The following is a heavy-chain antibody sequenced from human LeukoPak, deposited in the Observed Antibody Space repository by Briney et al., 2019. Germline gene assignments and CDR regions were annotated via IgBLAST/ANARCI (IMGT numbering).Heavy chain of an antibody. D-gene: IGHD6-19*01. CDR1: GFTFSDYY. CDR2: TYSAGNT. V-gene: IGHV3-53*04. CDR3: ARGGTPGYSSGRIDY. Sequence: GGSLRLSCAASGFTFSDYYMSWIRQAPGKGLEWVSVTYSAGNTYYADSVKGRFTISRHNSKNTLYLQMNSLRVEDTAVYYCARGGTPGYSSGRIDYWGQGTLVTVSS. J-gene: IGHJ4*02.